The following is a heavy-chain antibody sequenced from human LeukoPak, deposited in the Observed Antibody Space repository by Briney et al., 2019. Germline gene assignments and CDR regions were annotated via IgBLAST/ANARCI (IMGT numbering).Heavy chain of an antibody. D-gene: IGHD6-13*01. V-gene: IGHV1-2*02. CDR1: GYTFTGYY. J-gene: IGHJ4*02. CDR2: INPNSGGT. CDR3: ARGKKYSSSCFDY. Sequence: ASVKVSCKASGYTFTGYYMHWVRQAPGQGLEWMGWINPNSGGTNYAQKFQGRVTMTRDTSISTAYMELSRLRSDDTAVYYCARGKKYSSSCFDYWGQGTLVTVSS.